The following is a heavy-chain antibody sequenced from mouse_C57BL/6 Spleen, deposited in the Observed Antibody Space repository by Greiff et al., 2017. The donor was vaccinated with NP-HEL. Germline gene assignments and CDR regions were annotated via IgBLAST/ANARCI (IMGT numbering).Heavy chain of an antibody. CDR1: GYTFTSYW. CDR3: ANYGNYSAWFAY. CDR2: ISPGSGST. J-gene: IGHJ3*01. D-gene: IGHD2-1*01. Sequence: QVQLQQPGAELVKPGASVKMSCKASGYTFTSYWITWVKQRPGQGLEWIGDISPGSGSTNYNEKFKSKATLTVDTSSSTAYMQLISLTSEDAAVYYCANYGNYSAWFAYWGQGTLVTVSA. V-gene: IGHV1-55*01.